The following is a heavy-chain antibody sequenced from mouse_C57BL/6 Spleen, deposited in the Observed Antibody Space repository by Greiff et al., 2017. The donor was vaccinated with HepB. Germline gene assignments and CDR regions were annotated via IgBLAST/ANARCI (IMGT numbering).Heavy chain of an antibody. V-gene: IGHV1-82*01. D-gene: IGHD2-10*02. CDR1: GYAFSSSW. CDR3: ARVWDGDYAMDY. Sequence: LVESGPELVKPGASVKISCKASGYAFSSSWMNWVKQRPGKGLEWIGRIYPGDGDTNYNGKFKGKATLTADKSSSTAYMQLSSLTSEDSAVYFCARVWDGDYAMDYWGQGTSVTVSS. J-gene: IGHJ4*01. CDR2: IYPGDGDT.